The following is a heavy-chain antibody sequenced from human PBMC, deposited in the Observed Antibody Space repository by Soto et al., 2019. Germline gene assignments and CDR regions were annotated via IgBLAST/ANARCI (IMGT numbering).Heavy chain of an antibody. CDR1: GFTFSSYA. D-gene: IGHD6-13*01. V-gene: IGHV3-23*01. CDR3: AKDSSYSSSWYYYFDY. Sequence: GGPLRLSCAASGFTFSSYAMSWVRKAPGKGLEWVSAISGSGGSTYYADSVKGRFTISRDNSKNTLYLQMNSLRAEDTAVCYCAKDSSYSSSWYYYFDYWGQGTLVTVSS. CDR2: ISGSGGST. J-gene: IGHJ4*02.